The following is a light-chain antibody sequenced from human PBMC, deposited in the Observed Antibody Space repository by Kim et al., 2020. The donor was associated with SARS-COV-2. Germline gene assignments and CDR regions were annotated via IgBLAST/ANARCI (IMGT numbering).Light chain of an antibody. J-gene: IGKJ4*01. CDR3: HQYHTYPLT. Sequence: SASVGDRVTLTCRASQGISNHLAWFQQKPWKAPKCLIYAASSLQSGVPSKFSGSGSGTDFSLTISSLQSEDFATYFCHQYHTYPLTFGGGTKLEI. CDR2: AAS. CDR1: QGISNH. V-gene: IGKV1-16*02.